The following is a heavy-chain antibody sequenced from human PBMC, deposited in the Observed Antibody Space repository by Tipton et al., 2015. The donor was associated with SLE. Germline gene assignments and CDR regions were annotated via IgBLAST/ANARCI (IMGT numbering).Heavy chain of an antibody. Sequence: TLSLTCTVSGGSLSTYYWTWIRQPPGKRLEWIGYVHYSGRTNYNPSLKSRLTISVDTSKNQFSLKLSSVTAADTAVYYCARDIYYGMDVWGQGTTVTVSS. CDR3: ARDIYYGMDV. CDR2: VHYSGRT. J-gene: IGHJ6*02. V-gene: IGHV4-59*01. CDR1: GGSLSTYY. D-gene: IGHD5-12*01.